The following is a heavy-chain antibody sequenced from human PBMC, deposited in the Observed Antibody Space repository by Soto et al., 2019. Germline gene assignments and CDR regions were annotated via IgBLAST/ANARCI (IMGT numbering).Heavy chain of an antibody. J-gene: IGHJ4*02. CDR2: IDEYGSTI. Sequence: PGGSLRLSCAASGFTFSSYWMHWVRQVPGKGLLWVSRIDEYGSTINYADSVKGRFAISRDNAKNTLYLEMNSLRAEDTALYYCTRDIGGKGAYWGQGILVTVSS. D-gene: IGHD3-10*01. CDR1: GFTFSSYW. CDR3: TRDIGGKGAY. V-gene: IGHV3-74*01.